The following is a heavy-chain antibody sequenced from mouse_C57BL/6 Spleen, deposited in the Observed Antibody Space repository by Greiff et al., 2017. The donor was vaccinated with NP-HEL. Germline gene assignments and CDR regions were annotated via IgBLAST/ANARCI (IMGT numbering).Heavy chain of an antibody. J-gene: IGHJ1*03. Sequence: EVQRVESGGGLVKPGGSLKLSCAASGFTFSDYGMHWVRQAPEKGLEWVAYISSGSSTIYYADTVKGRFTISRDNAKNTLFLQMTSLRSEDTAMYYCASSSYGYFDVWGTGTTVTVSS. CDR1: GFTFSDYG. D-gene: IGHD1-1*01. CDR3: ASSSYGYFDV. CDR2: ISSGSSTI. V-gene: IGHV5-17*01.